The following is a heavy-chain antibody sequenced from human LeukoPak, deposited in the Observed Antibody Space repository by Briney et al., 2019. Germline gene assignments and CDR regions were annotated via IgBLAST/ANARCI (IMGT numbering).Heavy chain of an antibody. D-gene: IGHD2-15*01. CDR1: GLPFRRYS. CDR3: ARCRGGSCYASGYFDS. V-gene: IGHV3-21*01. Sequence: GGSLTLLCAVSGLPFRRYSVNGAREARGRGLEWVSSISSTCSSMYYADLVRRRFTISRDNAKNSLFLQMDSLKDEDTAVFCCARCRGGSCYASGYFDSWGQGTLVTGSS. CDR2: ISSTCSSM. J-gene: IGHJ4*02.